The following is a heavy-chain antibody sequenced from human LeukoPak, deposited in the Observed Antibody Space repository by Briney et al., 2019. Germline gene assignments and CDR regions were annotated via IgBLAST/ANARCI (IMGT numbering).Heavy chain of an antibody. CDR2: IKQDGSEK. V-gene: IGHV3-7*03. CDR1: GFTFSSYW. CDR3: ARPLGKGQDY. J-gene: IGHJ4*02. D-gene: IGHD7-27*01. Sequence: GGSLRLSCATSGFTFSSYWMTWVRQAPGKGLVWVANIKQDGSEKYYVDSVKGRFTISRDNPKNSLYLQMNSLRAEDTAVYYCARPLGKGQDYWGQGTLVTVSS.